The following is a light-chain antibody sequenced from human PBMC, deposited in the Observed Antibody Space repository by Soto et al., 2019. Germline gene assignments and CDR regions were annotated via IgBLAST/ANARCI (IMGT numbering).Light chain of an antibody. V-gene: IGKV1-27*01. Sequence: DIQMTQSPSSLSASVGDRVTITCRASQDINIYLAWYQQKPGKVPKLLISAASTLQSGVPSRFSGSGSGTDFTLTISCLQPEDVATYYCQKYAGAPLTFGSGPKVEIK. CDR2: AAS. CDR1: QDINIY. CDR3: QKYAGAPLT. J-gene: IGKJ4*01.